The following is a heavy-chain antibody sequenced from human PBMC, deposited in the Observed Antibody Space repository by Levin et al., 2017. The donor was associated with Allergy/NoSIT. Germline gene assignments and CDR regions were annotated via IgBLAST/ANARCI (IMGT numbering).Heavy chain of an antibody. CDR1: GGTLSNNA. CDR2: IIPMFGKA. D-gene: IGHD6-13*01. V-gene: IGHV1-69*06. CDR3: ARDGDRKSSWTYDAFEF. J-gene: IGHJ3*01. Sequence: SVKVSCKAFGGTLSNNAISWVRQAPGQGLEWMGGIIPMFGKATYAQQFQGRVTITADKSTSTAYMQLSGLRSEDTAVYFCARDGDRKSSWTYDAFEFWGQGTVVAVSS.